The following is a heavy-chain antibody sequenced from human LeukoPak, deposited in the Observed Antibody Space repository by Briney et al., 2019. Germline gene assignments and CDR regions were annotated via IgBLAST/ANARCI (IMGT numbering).Heavy chain of an antibody. V-gene: IGHV3-23*01. J-gene: IGHJ4*02. D-gene: IGHD3-10*01. Sequence: GGSLRLSCAASGFTFSSYAMHWVRQAPGKGLEWVSLISGSGGTTYYADSVKGRFTISRDNSKNTLYLQMNSLRAEDTAVYYCARFRLVGEFDYWGQGTLVTVSS. CDR2: ISGSGGTT. CDR3: ARFRLVGEFDY. CDR1: GFTFSSYA.